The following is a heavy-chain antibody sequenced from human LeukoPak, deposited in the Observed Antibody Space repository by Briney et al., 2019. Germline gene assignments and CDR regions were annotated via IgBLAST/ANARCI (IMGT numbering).Heavy chain of an antibody. D-gene: IGHD6-25*01. CDR1: GYTFTIYA. J-gene: IGHJ5*02. CDR3: ARGGRNNWFDP. V-gene: IGHV1-3*01. CDR2: INAGNGNT. Sequence: ASVKVSCKASGYTFTIYAMHWVRQAPGQRLEWTGWINAGNGNTKYSQKFQGRVTITRDTSASTAYMELSSLRSEDTAVYYCARGGRNNWFDPWGQGTLVTVSS.